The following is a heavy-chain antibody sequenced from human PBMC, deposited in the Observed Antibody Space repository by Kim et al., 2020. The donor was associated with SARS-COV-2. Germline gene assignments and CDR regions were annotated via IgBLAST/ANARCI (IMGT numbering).Heavy chain of an antibody. CDR2: SAI. J-gene: IGHJ3*02. Sequence: SAIDYAGSVKGRFTISRDNAKNSLYLQMNSLRDEDTAVYYCASYGDSGIDIWGQGTMVTVSS. D-gene: IGHD4-17*01. V-gene: IGHV3-48*02. CDR3: ASYGDSGIDI.